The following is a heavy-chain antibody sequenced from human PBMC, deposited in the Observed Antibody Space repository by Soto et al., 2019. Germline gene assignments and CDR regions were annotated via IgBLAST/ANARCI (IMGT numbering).Heavy chain of an antibody. CDR1: EFTFSNYA. Sequence: GGSLRLSCAASEFTFSNYAMSWVRQAPGKGLVWVSWINSDGSSTSYADSVKGRFTISRDNAKNTLYLQMNSLRAEDTAVYYCASGGSSLNFDSWGQGTLVTVS. J-gene: IGHJ4*02. V-gene: IGHV3-74*01. CDR3: ASGGSSLNFDS. D-gene: IGHD6-6*01. CDR2: INSDGSST.